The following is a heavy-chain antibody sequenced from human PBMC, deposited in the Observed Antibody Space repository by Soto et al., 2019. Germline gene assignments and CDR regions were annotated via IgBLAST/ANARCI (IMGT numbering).Heavy chain of an antibody. V-gene: IGHV1-8*01. CDR1: GYSFTAYQ. D-gene: IGHD6-19*01. Sequence: QVQLVQSGAEVKKPGASVRVSCKPSGYSFTAYQIFWVRQATGQGLEWMGWMHPGTGDTDYAQNFQGRVTMTRNSSISAAYMELSSLTSADTAVYYCARGRYINKGYNRGWYIVYWGQGTVVSVSS. J-gene: IGHJ4*02. CDR2: MHPGTGDT. CDR3: ARGRYINKGYNRGWYIVY.